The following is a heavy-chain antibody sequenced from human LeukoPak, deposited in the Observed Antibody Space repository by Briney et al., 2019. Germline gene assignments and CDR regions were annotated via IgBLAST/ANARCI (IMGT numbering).Heavy chain of an antibody. CDR3: AKSIYGSGVDYFEY. J-gene: IGHJ4*02. D-gene: IGHD3-10*01. V-gene: IGHV3-30*18. Sequence: PGGSLRLSCAASGFTFSSYGMHWVRQAPGKGLEWVAVISYDGSNKYYADSVKGRFTISRDNSKNTLYLQMNSLRAEDTAVYYCAKSIYGSGVDYFEYWGQGTLVTVSS. CDR2: ISYDGSNK. CDR1: GFTFSSYG.